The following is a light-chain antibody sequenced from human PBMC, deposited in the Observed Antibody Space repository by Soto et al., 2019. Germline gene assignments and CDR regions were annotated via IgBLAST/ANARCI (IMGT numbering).Light chain of an antibody. CDR1: SSNIGNNY. CDR3: GTWDSSLSAEI. Sequence: QSVLTQPPSVSAAPGQMVTISCSGSSSNIGNNYVSWYRQLPGTAPKLLIYDNNKRPSGIPDRFSGSKSGTSATLGITGLQTGDEADYYCGTWDSSLSAEIFGGGTKLTAL. V-gene: IGLV1-51*01. CDR2: DNN. J-gene: IGLJ2*01.